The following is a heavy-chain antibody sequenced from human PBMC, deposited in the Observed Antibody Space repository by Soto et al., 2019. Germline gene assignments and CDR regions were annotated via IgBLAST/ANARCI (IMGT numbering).Heavy chain of an antibody. J-gene: IGHJ3*02. D-gene: IGHD3-22*01. CDR1: GGSISSYY. Sequence: QVQLQESGPGLVKPSETLSLTCTVSGGSISSYYWSWIRQPPGKGLEWIGYIFYSGSTSYNPSLKRLVSTSVDTSKNQVSLKLSSVTAADTAVYYCARLHTYYDGPTGIWGQGTMVTVSS. CDR3: ARLHTYYDGPTGI. CDR2: IFYSGST. V-gene: IGHV4-59*12.